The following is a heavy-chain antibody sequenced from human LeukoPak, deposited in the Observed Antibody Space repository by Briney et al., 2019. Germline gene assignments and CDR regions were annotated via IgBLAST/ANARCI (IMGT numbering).Heavy chain of an antibody. Sequence: GGSLRLSCAASGFTFSDSYMTWIRQAPGKGLEWVSVIYSGGSTYYADSVKGRFTISRDNSKNTLYLQMNSLRAEDTAVYYCARGQYYYHSSGYYYARGHWFDPWGQGTLVTVSS. D-gene: IGHD3-22*01. CDR2: IYSGGST. CDR3: ARGQYYYHSSGYYYARGHWFDP. J-gene: IGHJ5*02. V-gene: IGHV3-66*01. CDR1: GFTFSDSY.